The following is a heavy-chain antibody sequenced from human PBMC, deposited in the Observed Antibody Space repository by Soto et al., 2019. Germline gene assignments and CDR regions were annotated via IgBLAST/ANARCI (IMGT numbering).Heavy chain of an antibody. J-gene: IGHJ5*02. D-gene: IGHD4-17*01. Sequence: GASVKVSCKASGYTFTSYDINWVRQATGQGLGWMGWMNPNSGNTGYAQKFQGRVTMTRNTSMSTAYMELSSLRSEDTAVYYCARGTKYGDYSRWFDPWGPGTLVTVSS. V-gene: IGHV1-8*01. CDR1: GYTFTSYD. CDR2: MNPNSGNT. CDR3: ARGTKYGDYSRWFDP.